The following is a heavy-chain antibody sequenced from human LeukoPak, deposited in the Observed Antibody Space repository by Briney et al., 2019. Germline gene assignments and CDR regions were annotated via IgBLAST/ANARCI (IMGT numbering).Heavy chain of an antibody. CDR1: GGSISSSSYY. V-gene: IGHV4-61*02. CDR3: ARETREQWLVNYFDY. CDR2: IYTSGST. J-gene: IGHJ4*02. Sequence: SETLSLTCTVSGGSISSSSYYWGWIRQPAGKGLEWIGRIYTSGSTNYNPSLKSRVTMSVDTSKNQFSLKLSSVTAADTAVYYCARETREQWLVNYFDYWGQGTLVTVSS. D-gene: IGHD6-19*01.